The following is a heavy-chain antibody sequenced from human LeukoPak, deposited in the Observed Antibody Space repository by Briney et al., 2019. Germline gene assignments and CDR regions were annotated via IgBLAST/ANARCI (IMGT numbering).Heavy chain of an antibody. CDR3: ARATSTIFGVVIHDY. Sequence: SETLSLTCTVSGGSISSYYWSWIRQPPGKGLEWIGYIYYSGSTNYNPSLKSRVTISVDTSKNQFSLKLSSVTAADTAVYYCARATSTIFGVVIHDYWGQGTLVTVSS. V-gene: IGHV4-59*01. D-gene: IGHD3-3*01. CDR1: GGSISSYY. J-gene: IGHJ4*02. CDR2: IYYSGST.